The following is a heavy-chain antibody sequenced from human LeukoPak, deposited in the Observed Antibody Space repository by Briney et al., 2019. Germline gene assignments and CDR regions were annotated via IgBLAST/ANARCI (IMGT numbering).Heavy chain of an antibody. D-gene: IGHD4-17*01. CDR3: AREGHGDYRDAFDI. CDR1: GFAISDNY. Sequence: GGSLRLSCAASGFAISDNYMTWVRQAPGEGLEWVSVIYTGGSTYYADSVKGRLTIFRDNSKNTLYLQMNSLRAEDTAVYYCAREGHGDYRDAFDIWGQGTMVTVSS. J-gene: IGHJ3*02. V-gene: IGHV3-66*01. CDR2: IYTGGST.